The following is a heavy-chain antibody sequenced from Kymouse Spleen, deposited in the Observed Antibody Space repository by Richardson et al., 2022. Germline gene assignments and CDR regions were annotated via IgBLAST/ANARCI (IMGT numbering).Heavy chain of an antibody. CDR3: AKDTLITMVRGVIPYYYYYGMDV. CDR1: GFTFDDYA. D-gene: IGHD3-10*01. V-gene: IGHV3-9*01. CDR2: ISWNSGSI. J-gene: IGHJ6*02. Sequence: EVQLVESGGGLVQPGRSLRLSCAASGFTFDDYAMHWVRQAPGKGLEWVSGISWNSGSIGYADSVKGRFTISRDNAKNSLYLQMNSLRAEDTALYYCAKDTLITMVRGVIPYYYYYGMDVWGQGTTVTVSS.